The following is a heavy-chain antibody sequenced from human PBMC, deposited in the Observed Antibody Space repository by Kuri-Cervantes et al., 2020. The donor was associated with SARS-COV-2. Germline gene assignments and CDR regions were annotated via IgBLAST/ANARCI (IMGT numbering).Heavy chain of an antibody. CDR3: ARNVKYRQPYYYMDV. Sequence: GSLRLSCTASGDSISSGSYYWGWIRQPPGKGLEWIGSIYHSGSTYYNPSLKSRVTISVDTSKNQFSLKLSSVTAADTAVYYCARNVKYRQPYYYMDVWGKGTMVTVSS. V-gene: IGHV4-38-2*02. CDR1: GDSISSGSYY. J-gene: IGHJ6*03. CDR2: IYHSGST. D-gene: IGHD6-6*01.